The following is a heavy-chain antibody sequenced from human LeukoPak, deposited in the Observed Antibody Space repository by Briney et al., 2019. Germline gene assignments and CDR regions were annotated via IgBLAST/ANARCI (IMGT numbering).Heavy chain of an antibody. D-gene: IGHD3-10*01. CDR2: ISSSSSYI. V-gene: IGHV3-21*01. CDR1: GFTFSSYS. Sequence: GGSLRLSCAASGFTFSSYSMNWVRQAPGKGLGWVSSISSSSSYIYYADSVKGRFTISRDNAKNSLYLQMNSPRAEDTAVYYCARDPPGTGEWGQGTLVTVSS. J-gene: IGHJ4*02. CDR3: ARDPPGTGE.